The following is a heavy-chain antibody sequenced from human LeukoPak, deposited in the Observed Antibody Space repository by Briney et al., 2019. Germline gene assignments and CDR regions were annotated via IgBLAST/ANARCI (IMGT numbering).Heavy chain of an antibody. Sequence: GGSLRLSCAASGFTFSDYYMSWIRQAPGKGLEWVSYISSSGSTIYYADSVKGRFTISRDNAKNSLYLQMNSLRAEDTAVYYCARIIRELLYYYYYYYMDVWGKGTTVTVSS. D-gene: IGHD1-26*01. J-gene: IGHJ6*03. CDR3: ARIIRELLYYYYYYYMDV. V-gene: IGHV3-11*04. CDR1: GFTFSDYY. CDR2: ISSSGSTI.